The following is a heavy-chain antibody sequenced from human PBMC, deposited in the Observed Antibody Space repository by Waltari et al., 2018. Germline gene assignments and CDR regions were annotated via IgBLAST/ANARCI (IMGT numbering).Heavy chain of an antibody. CDR2: IDPDDSHT. Sequence: DVQLVQSGSAVKKPGESLSIACKGSGYSFPTYWIYWVRRMPGKGPEWMGRIDPDDSHTDYSPSFEGHVTISADKSISTVYLQWSSLKASDTAMYYCARPYSSYGMDVWGQGTTVTVSS. V-gene: IGHV5-10-1*03. D-gene: IGHD4-4*01. CDR3: ARPYSSYGMDV. CDR1: GYSFPTYW. J-gene: IGHJ6*02.